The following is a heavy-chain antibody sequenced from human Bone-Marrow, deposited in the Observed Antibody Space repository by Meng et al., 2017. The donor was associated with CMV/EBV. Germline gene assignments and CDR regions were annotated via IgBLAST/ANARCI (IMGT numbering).Heavy chain of an antibody. CDR2: ISYDGSNK. V-gene: IGHV3-30-3*01. J-gene: IGHJ4*02. Sequence: GGSLRLSCAASGFTFSSYAMHWVRQAPGKGLEWVAVISYDGSNKYYADSVKGRFTISRDNSKNTLYLQMNSLRAEDTAVYYCANMGTYDFWSGYPPVILWGQGTLVTVSS. CDR3: ANMGTYDFWSGYPPVIL. CDR1: GFTFSSYA. D-gene: IGHD3-3*01.